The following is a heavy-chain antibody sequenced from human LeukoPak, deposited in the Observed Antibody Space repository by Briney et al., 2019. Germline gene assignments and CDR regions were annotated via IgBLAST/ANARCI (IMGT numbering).Heavy chain of an antibody. V-gene: IGHV4-38-2*01. CDR1: GHSISSGYY. CDR3: VSQYDSSGYYAFDY. J-gene: IGHJ4*02. D-gene: IGHD3-22*01. CDR2: IYHSGST. Sequence: SETQSLTCAVSGHSISSGYYWGWIRQPPGKGLEWIGYIYHSGSTYYNPSLKSRVIISVDTSKSHFSLKLNSVTAADTAVYYCVSQYDSSGYYAFDYWGQGTLVTVSS.